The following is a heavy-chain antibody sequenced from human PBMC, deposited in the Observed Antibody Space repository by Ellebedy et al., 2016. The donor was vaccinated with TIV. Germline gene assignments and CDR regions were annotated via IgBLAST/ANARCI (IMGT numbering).Heavy chain of an antibody. CDR1: GFSFSSYW. J-gene: IGHJ4*02. CDR2: IKPAGGEK. V-gene: IGHV3-7*01. CDR3: TTEGWPHYFGF. Sequence: GGSLRLSXAASGFSFSSYWMSWVRQGPGKGLEWVANIKPAGGEKYYADSVKGRFTVSRDNAKNSLYLQMDSLRAEDTAVYYCTTEGWPHYFGFWGQGTLVTVSS.